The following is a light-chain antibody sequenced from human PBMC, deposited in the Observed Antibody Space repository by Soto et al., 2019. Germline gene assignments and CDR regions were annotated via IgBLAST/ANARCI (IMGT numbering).Light chain of an antibody. J-gene: IGLJ2*01. CDR1: SSNIGNNY. Sequence: QSALTQPPSVSAAPGQKVTISCSGSSSNIGNNYVSWYQQFPGTAPKLLIYDNNKRPSGIPDRFSGSKSGTSATLGITGLQTGDEADYYCGTWDSVLSAVLFGGGTKLTVL. CDR3: GTWDSVLSAVL. V-gene: IGLV1-51*01. CDR2: DNN.